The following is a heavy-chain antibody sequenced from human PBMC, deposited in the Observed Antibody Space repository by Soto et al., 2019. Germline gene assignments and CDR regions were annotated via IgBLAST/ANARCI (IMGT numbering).Heavy chain of an antibody. J-gene: IGHJ4*02. CDR2: ISGSGGST. V-gene: IGHV3-23*01. D-gene: IGHD6-19*01. CDR3: AKEGGRTGKYIAVAGTFDFDY. CDR1: GFTFSSYA. Sequence: GESLKISCAASGFTFSSYAMSWVRQAPGKGLEWVSAISGSGGSTYYADSVKGRFTISRDNSKNTLYLQMNSLRAEDTAVYYCAKEGGRTGKYIAVAGTFDFDYWGQGTLVTVSS.